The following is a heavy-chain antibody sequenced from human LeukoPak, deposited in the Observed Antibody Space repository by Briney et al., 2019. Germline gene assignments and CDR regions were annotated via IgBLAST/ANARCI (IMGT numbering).Heavy chain of an antibody. D-gene: IGHD4-17*01. CDR1: GYTFSDHY. CDR3: ARGALDRATVTNYFEY. V-gene: IGHV1-2*02. J-gene: IGHJ4*02. CDR2: INPNSGGT. Sequence: GASVKVSCKASGYTFSDHYMQWVRQAPGQGFEWLGWINPNSGGTSYAQKFQGRVTMTRDTSISTAYMELSRLGSDDTAVYYCARGALDRATVTNYFEYWGQGTLVTVSS.